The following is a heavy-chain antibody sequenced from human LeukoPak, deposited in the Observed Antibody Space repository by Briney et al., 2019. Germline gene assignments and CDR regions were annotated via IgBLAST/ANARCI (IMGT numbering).Heavy chain of an antibody. J-gene: IGHJ4*02. D-gene: IGHD3-10*01. Sequence: SVKVSCKASGGTFSSYAISWVRQAPGQGLEWMGGIIPIFGTANYAQKFQGRVTMTRDMSTSTVYMELSSLRSEDTAVYYCARGKQPMVRGVITGTPDFDYWGQGTLVTVSS. CDR2: IIPIFGTA. CDR1: GGTFSSYA. V-gene: IGHV1-69*05. CDR3: ARGKQPMVRGVITGTPDFDY.